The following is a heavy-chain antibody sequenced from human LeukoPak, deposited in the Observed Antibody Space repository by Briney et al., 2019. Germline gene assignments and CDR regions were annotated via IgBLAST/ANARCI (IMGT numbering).Heavy chain of an antibody. J-gene: IGHJ4*02. CDR1: GFTFSSYA. CDR3: AKHYGSGTYYNYLDY. Sequence: GGCLRLSCAASGFTFSSYAMSWVRRAPGKGLEWVSAISSNGGGTLYADSVKGQFTISRDNSQNTLYLQMNSLRAEDTAIYYCAKHYGSGTYYNYLDYWGQGTLVTVSS. V-gene: IGHV3-23*01. CDR2: ISSNGGGT. D-gene: IGHD3-10*01.